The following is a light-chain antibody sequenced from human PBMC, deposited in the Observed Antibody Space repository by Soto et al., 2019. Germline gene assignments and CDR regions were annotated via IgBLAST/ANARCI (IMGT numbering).Light chain of an antibody. CDR1: SSDVGGYNY. CDR2: NVS. V-gene: IGLV2-14*01. J-gene: IGLJ2*01. CDR3: SSYTSSSTLV. Sequence: QSALTQPASVSGSPGQSITISCTGTSSDVGGYNYVSWYQQHPGKAPKLMIYNVSNRPSGFSNRFSGSKSGNTSSLTISGLQAEDEADYYCSSYTSSSTLVFGGGTKRTFL.